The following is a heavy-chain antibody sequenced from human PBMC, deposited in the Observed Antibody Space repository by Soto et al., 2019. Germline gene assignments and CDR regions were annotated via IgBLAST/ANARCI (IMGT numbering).Heavy chain of an antibody. Sequence: ASAEVGWKASGYRFTGNYMHWVRQAPGQGLEWMGWINPNSGGTNYAQKFQGWVTMTRDTSISTAYMELSRLRSDDTAVYYCARGSSSGWYEYWGQGTLVTVSS. CDR2: INPNSGGT. CDR3: ARGSSSGWYEY. J-gene: IGHJ4*02. V-gene: IGHV1-2*04. CDR1: GYRFTGNY. D-gene: IGHD6-19*01.